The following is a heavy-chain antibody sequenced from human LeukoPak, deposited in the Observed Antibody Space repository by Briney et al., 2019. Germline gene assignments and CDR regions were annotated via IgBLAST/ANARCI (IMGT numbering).Heavy chain of an antibody. J-gene: IGHJ6*02. CDR2: MNPNSGNT. V-gene: IGHV1-8*01. Sequence: ASVKVSSKASGYTFTSYDINWVRQATGQGLEWMGWMNPNSGNTGYAQKFQGRVTMTRNTSISTAYMELSSLRSEDTAVYYCARGYGAHYYYGMDVWGQGTTVTVSS. D-gene: IGHD4-17*01. CDR1: GYTFTSYD. CDR3: ARGYGAHYYYGMDV.